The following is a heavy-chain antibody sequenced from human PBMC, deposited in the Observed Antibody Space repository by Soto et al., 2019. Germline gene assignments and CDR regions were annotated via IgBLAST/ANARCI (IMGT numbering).Heavy chain of an antibody. Sequence: QVQLVQSGAEVKRPGDSVKVSCQASGYTFGHFYITWVRQAPGQGLEWMGAISPHNRNTNYAEKFRGRVTMTTDTATTTAYMELRSLRSDDTAVYYCARDEGGYDILTGYYKAHHFDQWGQGALVTVSS. CDR2: ISPHNRNT. CDR1: GYTFGHFY. J-gene: IGHJ4*02. CDR3: ARDEGGYDILTGYYKAHHFDQ. D-gene: IGHD3-9*01. V-gene: IGHV1-18*01.